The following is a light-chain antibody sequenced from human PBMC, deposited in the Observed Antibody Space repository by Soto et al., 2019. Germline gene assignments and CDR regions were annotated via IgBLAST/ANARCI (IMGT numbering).Light chain of an antibody. CDR1: QSVCSN. CDR3: QQYHNWVT. Sequence: EIVMTQSPGTLSVSPGERATLSCGASQSVCSNLAWYQQKPGQAPRLLIYGASTRATGIPARFSGSGSGTESTLTISSLQSEDFAVYYCQQYHNWVTFGGGTKVEIK. J-gene: IGKJ4*01. CDR2: GAS. V-gene: IGKV3D-15*01.